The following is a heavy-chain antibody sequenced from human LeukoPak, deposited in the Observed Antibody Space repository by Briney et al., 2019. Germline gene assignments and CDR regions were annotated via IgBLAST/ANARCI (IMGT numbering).Heavy chain of an antibody. D-gene: IGHD3-16*01. Sequence: GGSLRLSCAASGFTFSSYGMHWVRQAPDKGLEWVAVISHDGTDAYYADSVKGRFTISRDTSKNSLYLQMNSLRAEDTAVFYCARIRGGPIDYWGQGTLVTVSS. CDR3: ARIRGGPIDY. CDR2: ISHDGTDA. V-gene: IGHV3-30*13. J-gene: IGHJ4*02. CDR1: GFTFSSYG.